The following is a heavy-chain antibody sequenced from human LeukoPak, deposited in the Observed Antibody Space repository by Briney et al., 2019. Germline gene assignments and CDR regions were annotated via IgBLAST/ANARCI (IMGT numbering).Heavy chain of an antibody. J-gene: IGHJ2*01. CDR2: IYYTRTF. CDR1: GDSISSGDYY. CDR3: ARGRSSSWYGWYFDL. D-gene: IGHD6-13*01. V-gene: IGHV4-30-4*08. Sequence: SETLSLTCTVSGDSISSGDYYWNWIRQPPGKGLERIGYIYYTRTFYYNPSLKSRVSISVDTFKNQFSLKLSSVTAADTAVYYCARGRSSSWYGWYFDLWGRGTLVTVSS.